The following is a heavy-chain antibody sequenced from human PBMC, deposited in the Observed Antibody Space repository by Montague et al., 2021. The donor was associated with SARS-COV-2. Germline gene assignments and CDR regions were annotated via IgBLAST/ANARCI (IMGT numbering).Heavy chain of an antibody. CDR3: TREGYQVLWSDYYYYGMDV. D-gene: IGHD2-2*01. J-gene: IGHJ6*02. CDR2: INHSGST. CDR1: GGSFSGYY. V-gene: IGHV4-34*01. Sequence: SETLSLTCAVYGGSFSGYYWSWIRQPPGKGLEWIGEINHSGSTNYNPSLESRVTISVDTSKNQLSLKLSSVTAADTAVYYCTREGYQVLWSDYYYYGMDVWGQGTTVTVSS.